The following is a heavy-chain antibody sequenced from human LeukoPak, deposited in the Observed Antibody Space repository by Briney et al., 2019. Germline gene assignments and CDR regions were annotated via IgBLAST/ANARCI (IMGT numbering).Heavy chain of an antibody. Sequence: LSGGSLRLSCAASGFTFSSYGMSWVRQAPGKGLEWVSAISGSGGSTYYADSVKGRFTISRDNSKNTLYLQMNSLRAEDTAVYYCAKDRGSSGWYTDFDYWGQGTLVTVSS. CDR3: AKDRGSSGWYTDFDY. CDR2: ISGSGGST. CDR1: GFTFSSYG. V-gene: IGHV3-23*01. J-gene: IGHJ4*02. D-gene: IGHD6-19*01.